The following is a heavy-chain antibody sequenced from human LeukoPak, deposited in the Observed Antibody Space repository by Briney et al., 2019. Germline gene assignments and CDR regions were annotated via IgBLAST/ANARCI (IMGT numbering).Heavy chain of an antibody. V-gene: IGHV4-30-2*01. J-gene: IGHJ5*02. CDR1: GGSISSGGYS. CDR2: IYHSGST. CDR3: XXXXXXSGWYERSWFDP. D-gene: IGHD6-19*01. Sequence: PSQTLSLTCAVSGGSISSGGYSWSWIRQPPGKGLEWIGYIYHSGSTYYNPSLKSRVTISVDRSKNQFSLKLSSLTAADTAVWXXXXXXXXSGWYERSWFDPWGQGTLVTVSS.